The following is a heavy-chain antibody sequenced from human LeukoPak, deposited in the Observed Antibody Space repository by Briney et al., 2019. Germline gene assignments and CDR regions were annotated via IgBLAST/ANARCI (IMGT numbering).Heavy chain of an antibody. CDR2: IYYSGST. CDR3: ASFRGYGYFDY. J-gene: IGHJ4*02. D-gene: IGHD6-13*01. V-gene: IGHV4-59*01. Sequence: SETLSLTCTVSGGSISSYYWSWIRQPPGKGLEWIGNIYYSGSTNYNPSLKSRVTISVDTSKNQFSLKLSSVTAADTAVYYCASFRGYGYFDYWGQGTLVTVSS. CDR1: GGSISSYY.